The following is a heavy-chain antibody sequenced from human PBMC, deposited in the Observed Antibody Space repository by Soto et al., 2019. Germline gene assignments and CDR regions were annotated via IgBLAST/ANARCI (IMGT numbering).Heavy chain of an antibody. CDR2: IYHSGST. Sequence: SETLSLTCAVSGGSISSSNWWSWVRQPPGKGLEWIGEIYHSGSTNYNPSLKSRVTISVDTSKNQFSLKLSSVIAADTAVYYCAILNYYDTSGYLTWGQGTLVTVSS. CDR1: GGSISSSNW. V-gene: IGHV4-4*02. J-gene: IGHJ5*02. CDR3: AILNYYDTSGYLT. D-gene: IGHD3-22*01.